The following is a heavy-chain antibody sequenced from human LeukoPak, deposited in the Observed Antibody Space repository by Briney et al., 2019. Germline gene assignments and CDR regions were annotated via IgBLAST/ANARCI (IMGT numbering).Heavy chain of an antibody. CDR1: VYTFTGYY. J-gene: IGHJ4*02. V-gene: IGHV1-2*02. Sequence: ASVKVSCKASVYTFTGYYMHWLRQAPGQGLEWMGWINPNSGGTNYAQKFQGRVTMTRDTSISTAYMELSRLRSGDTAVYYCAREWLGYCSSTSCSGFDYWGQGTLVTVSS. D-gene: IGHD2-2*01. CDR2: INPNSGGT. CDR3: AREWLGYCSSTSCSGFDY.